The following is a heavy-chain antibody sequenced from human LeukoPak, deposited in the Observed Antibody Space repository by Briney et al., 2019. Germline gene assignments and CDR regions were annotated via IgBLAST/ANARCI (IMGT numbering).Heavy chain of an antibody. V-gene: IGHV4-59*01. J-gene: IGHJ6*03. CDR3: ARGRRMVRGVKGSVLDYYYYYMDV. CDR2: IYYSGST. CDR1: GGSISSYY. Sequence: SETLSLTCTVSGGSISSYYWSWVRQPPGKGLEWIGYIYYSGSTNYNPSLKSRVTISVDTSKNQFSLKLSSVTAADTAVYYCARGRRMVRGVKGSVLDYYYYYMDVWGKGTTVTISS. D-gene: IGHD3-10*01.